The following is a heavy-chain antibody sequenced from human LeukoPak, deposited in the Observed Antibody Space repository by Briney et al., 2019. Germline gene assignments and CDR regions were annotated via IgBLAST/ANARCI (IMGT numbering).Heavy chain of an antibody. D-gene: IGHD3-10*01. Sequence: VGSLRLSCAASGFTFSSYGMHWVRQAPGKGLEWVAFIRYDGGNKYYADSVKGRFTISRDNSKNTLYLQMNSPRAKETGLCSFAKAQGLIWLGERSPDVWGKGTTVT. CDR3: AKAQGLIWLGERSPDV. V-gene: IGHV3-30*02. CDR2: IRYDGGNK. J-gene: IGHJ6*03. CDR1: GFTFSSYG.